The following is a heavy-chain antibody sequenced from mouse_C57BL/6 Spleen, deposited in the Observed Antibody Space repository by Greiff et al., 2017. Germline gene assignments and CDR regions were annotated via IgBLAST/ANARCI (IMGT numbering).Heavy chain of an antibody. CDR3: VGTTVVPYYAMDY. J-gene: IGHJ4*01. CDR2: IRSKSNNYAT. CDR1: GFSFNTYA. D-gene: IGHD1-1*01. V-gene: IGHV10-1*01. Sequence: EVNLVESGGGLVQPKGSLKLSCAASGFSFNTYAMNWVRQAPGKGLEWVARIRSKSNNYATYYADSVKDRFTISRDDSESMLYLQMNNLKTEDTAMDYCVGTTVVPYYAMDYWGQGTSVTVSS.